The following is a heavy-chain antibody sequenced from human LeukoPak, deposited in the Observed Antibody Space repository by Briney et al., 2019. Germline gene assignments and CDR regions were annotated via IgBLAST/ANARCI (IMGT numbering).Heavy chain of an antibody. D-gene: IGHD5-24*01. Sequence: PSETLSLTCTVSGGSISSYYWSWIRQPPGKGLAWIGYIYYSGSTNYNPSLKSRVTISVDTSKNQFSLKLSSVTAADTAVYYCARVGWSFGYTSWYFDPWGRGTLVTVSS. CDR2: IYYSGST. CDR1: GGSISSYY. CDR3: ARVGWSFGYTSWYFDP. J-gene: IGHJ2*01. V-gene: IGHV4-59*01.